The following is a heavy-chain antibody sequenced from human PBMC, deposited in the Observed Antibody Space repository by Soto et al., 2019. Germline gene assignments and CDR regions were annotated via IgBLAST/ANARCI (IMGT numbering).Heavy chain of an antibody. CDR2: ISAYNGST. D-gene: IGHD3-3*01. CDR1: GYTFTSYG. V-gene: IGHV1-18*01. Sequence: GASVKVSCKASGYTFTSYGISWVRQAPGQGLEWMGWISAYNGSTNYAQKLQGRVTMTTDTSTSTAYMELRSLRSDDTAVYYCARDSRDTIFGVVIIPYYYYYGMDVWGQGTTVTVSS. CDR3: ARDSRDTIFGVVIIPYYYYYGMDV. J-gene: IGHJ6*02.